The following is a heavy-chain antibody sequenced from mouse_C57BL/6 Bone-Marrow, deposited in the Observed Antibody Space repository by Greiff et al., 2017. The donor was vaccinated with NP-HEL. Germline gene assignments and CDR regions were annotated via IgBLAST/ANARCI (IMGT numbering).Heavy chain of an antibody. Sequence: VQLQQSGAELVRPGASVKLSCKASGYTFTDYYINWVKQRPGQGLEWIARIYPGSGNTYYNEKFKGKATLTAEKSSSTAYMQLSSLTSEDSAVYFCARSPGSSYLYWYFDVWGTGTTVTVSS. CDR3: ARSPGSSYLYWYFDV. CDR1: GYTFTDYY. J-gene: IGHJ1*03. V-gene: IGHV1-76*01. CDR2: IYPGSGNT. D-gene: IGHD1-1*01.